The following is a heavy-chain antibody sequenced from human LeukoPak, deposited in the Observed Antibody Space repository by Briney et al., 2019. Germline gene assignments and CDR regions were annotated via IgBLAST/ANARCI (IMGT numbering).Heavy chain of an antibody. CDR3: AKDNGPHGDYLFYYYYGMDV. J-gene: IGHJ6*02. Sequence: PGGSLRLSCAASGFTFSSYGMHWVRQAPGKGLEWVAFIRYDGSNKYYADSVKGRFTISRDNSKNTLYLQMNSLRAEDTAVYYCAKDNGPHGDYLFYYYYGMDVWGQGTTVTVSS. CDR2: IRYDGSNK. V-gene: IGHV3-30*02. D-gene: IGHD4-17*01. CDR1: GFTFSSYG.